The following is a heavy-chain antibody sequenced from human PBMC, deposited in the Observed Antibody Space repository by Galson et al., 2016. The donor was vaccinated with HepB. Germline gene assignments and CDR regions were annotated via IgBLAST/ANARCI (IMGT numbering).Heavy chain of an antibody. CDR3: AREGDYGDYFGAFDI. CDR1: GGSISSDSYY. D-gene: IGHD4-17*01. Sequence: TLSLTCTVSGGSISSDSYYWSWIRQPAGKGLEWIGRIYYKGRTNYNPSLKSRVTISVDTSKNQFSLKLISVTAADTAVYYCAREGDYGDYFGAFDIWGQGTMVTVSS. CDR2: IYYKGRT. V-gene: IGHV4-61*02. J-gene: IGHJ3*02.